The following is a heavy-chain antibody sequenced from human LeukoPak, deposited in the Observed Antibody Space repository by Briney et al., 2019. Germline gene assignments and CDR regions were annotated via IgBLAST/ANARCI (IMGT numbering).Heavy chain of an antibody. V-gene: IGHV3-74*01. Sequence: GGSLRLSCAACGFTFSDYWMHWVRQAPGKGLVWVSRISSDGSRVTYADSVKGRFTISRDNAKNTLYLQMNSLRAEDTAVYYCAKGDIVLMVYHFDYWGQGTLVTVSS. J-gene: IGHJ4*02. D-gene: IGHD2-8*01. CDR1: GFTFSDYW. CDR3: AKGDIVLMVYHFDY. CDR2: ISSDGSRV.